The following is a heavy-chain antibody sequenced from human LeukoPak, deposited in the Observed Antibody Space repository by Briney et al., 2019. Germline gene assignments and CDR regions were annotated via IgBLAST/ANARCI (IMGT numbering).Heavy chain of an antibody. CDR3: ARAGHYVWGSYRYTGEDY. J-gene: IGHJ4*02. CDR2: MNPNSGNT. V-gene: IGHV1-8*03. Sequence: GASVKVSCKASGYTFTSYDTNWVRQATGQGLEWMGWMNPNSGNTGYAQKFQGRVTITRNTSISTAYMELSSLRSEDTAVYYCARAGHYVWGSYRYTGEDYWGQGTLVTVSS. D-gene: IGHD3-16*02. CDR1: GYTFTSYD.